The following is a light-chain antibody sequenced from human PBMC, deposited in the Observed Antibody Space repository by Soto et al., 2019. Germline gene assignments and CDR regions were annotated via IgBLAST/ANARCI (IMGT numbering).Light chain of an antibody. V-gene: IGKV2-30*01. CDR2: KVS. Sequence: DVVMTQSPLSLPVTLGQPASISCRSSQSLVYSDGNTYLSWFQQRPGQSPRHLIYKVSNRDSGVPDRFSGSGSGTDFTLKISRVEAEDVGVYHCMQGTHWPPITFGQGTRLEIK. CDR3: MQGTHWPPIT. CDR1: QSLVYSDGNTY. J-gene: IGKJ5*01.